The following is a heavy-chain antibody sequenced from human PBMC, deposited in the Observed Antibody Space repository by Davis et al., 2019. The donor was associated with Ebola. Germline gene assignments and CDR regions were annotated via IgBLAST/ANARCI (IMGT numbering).Heavy chain of an antibody. J-gene: IGHJ4*02. CDR2: IKSDGSSI. V-gene: IGHV3-74*01. CDR1: GFTFSDYW. D-gene: IGHD6-19*01. Sequence: GASLKISCAASGFTFSDYWMHWVRQAAGKGLVWVSRIKSDGSSISYADSVKGRFTISRDNAKNSLYLQMNSLRAEDTAVYYCARGSGWLTPFDYWGQGTLVTVSP. CDR3: ARGSGWLTPFDY.